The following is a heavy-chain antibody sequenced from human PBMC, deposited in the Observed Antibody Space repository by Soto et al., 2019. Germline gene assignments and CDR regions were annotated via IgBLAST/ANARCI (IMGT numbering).Heavy chain of an antibody. D-gene: IGHD3-10*01. CDR1: GFTFSDYV. CDR2: ISPSSETV. V-gene: IGHV3-48*02. Sequence: EVQLVESGGGWVQPAGSLSLSCVASGFTFSDYVINWVRQAPGKGLEWLSYISPSSETVKYADSVKGRFTTSRDNAKNSLNLQMNSLRDDDTAVYYCVRDSGSPLYKYHYQGMDVWGQGTTVIVSS. J-gene: IGHJ6*01. CDR3: VRDSGSPLYKYHYQGMDV.